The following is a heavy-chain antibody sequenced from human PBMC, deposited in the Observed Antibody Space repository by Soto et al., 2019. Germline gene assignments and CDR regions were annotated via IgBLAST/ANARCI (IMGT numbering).Heavy chain of an antibody. Sequence: QVQLVQSGAEEKKPGASVKVSCKASGYTFTSYAMHWVREAPGQRLEWMGWINAGNGNTEYSQKFQGRGTITRDTSASTAYMELSSLRSEDTAVYYCASSPGMAVADYCRQATLVTVSS. CDR2: INAGNGNT. V-gene: IGHV1-3*05. J-gene: IGHJ4*02. D-gene: IGHD6-19*01. CDR3: ASSPGMAVADY. CDR1: GYTFTSYA.